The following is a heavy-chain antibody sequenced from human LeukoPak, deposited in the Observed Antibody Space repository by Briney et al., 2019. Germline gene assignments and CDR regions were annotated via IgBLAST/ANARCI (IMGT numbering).Heavy chain of an antibody. J-gene: IGHJ3*01. CDR3: SLWFGEPRAFDF. D-gene: IGHD3-10*01. Sequence: GGSLRLFCAASGFTFSSYSMNWVRQAPGKGLEWVSFISGRSDSIYYADSGKGRFTISRDNAKNSVYLQVNSLRAEDTAVYYCSLWFGEPRAFDFRGQGTMVTVFS. CDR1: GFTFSSYS. CDR2: ISGRSDSI. V-gene: IGHV3-21*04.